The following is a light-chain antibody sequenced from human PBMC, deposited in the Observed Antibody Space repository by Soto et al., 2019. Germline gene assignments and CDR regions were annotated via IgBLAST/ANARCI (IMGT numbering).Light chain of an antibody. Sequence: QSALTQPASVSGAPGQSITISCTGSSGDVGPYNYVSWYQPHPGKAPKLMIYEVSNRPSGVSNRFSGSKSGNTASLIISGLQGEDEADYYCTSYTPSRIWVFGGGTKLTVL. V-gene: IGLV2-14*01. CDR2: EVS. CDR1: SGDVGPYNY. CDR3: TSYTPSRIWV. J-gene: IGLJ3*02.